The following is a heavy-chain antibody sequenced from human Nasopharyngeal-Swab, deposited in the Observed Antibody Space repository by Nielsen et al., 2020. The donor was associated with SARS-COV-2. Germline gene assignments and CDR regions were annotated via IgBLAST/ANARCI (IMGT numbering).Heavy chain of an antibody. CDR2: IYYSGST. CDR3: ARDLGGYDILTGYYHYYYSMDA. D-gene: IGHD3-9*01. Sequence: WIRQPPGKGLEGIGNIYYSGSTNYNPSLKSRVTISVDTSKNQFSLKLSSVTAADTAVYYCARDLGGYDILTGYYHYYYSMDAGGKGPRSPSP. V-gene: IGHV4-59*01. J-gene: IGHJ6*03.